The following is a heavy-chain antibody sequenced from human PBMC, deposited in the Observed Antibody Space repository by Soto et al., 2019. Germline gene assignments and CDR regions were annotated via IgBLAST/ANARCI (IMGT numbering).Heavy chain of an antibody. V-gene: IGHV3-23*01. CDR2: ISCSGGST. Sequence: GGSLRLSCAASGFTFSSYAMSWVRQAPGEGLEWVSAISCSGGSTYYAYSVKVRFTISRDNSKNPLYLQMNSLRAEDTAVYYFAKNIAGGSWTQGYYYGXDVWGQATKIT. CDR1: GFTFSSYA. D-gene: IGHD6-13*01. J-gene: IGHJ6*02. CDR3: AKNIAGGSWTQGYYYGXDV.